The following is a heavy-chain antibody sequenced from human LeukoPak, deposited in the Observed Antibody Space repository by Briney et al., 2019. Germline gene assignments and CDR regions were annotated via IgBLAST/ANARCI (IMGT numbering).Heavy chain of an antibody. V-gene: IGHV1-2*02. J-gene: IGHJ4*02. CDR1: EYTFSGYY. Sequence: ASVKVSYKASEYTFSGYYMHWVRQAPGQGLEWMGWINPKSGNTKYAQKFQGRVSITSDTSMSTVYMELSSLRSDDTAVYYCARVPVLIISPGLDYWGQGTLVTVSS. CDR2: INPKSGNT. CDR3: ARVPVLIISPGLDY. D-gene: IGHD3-16*01.